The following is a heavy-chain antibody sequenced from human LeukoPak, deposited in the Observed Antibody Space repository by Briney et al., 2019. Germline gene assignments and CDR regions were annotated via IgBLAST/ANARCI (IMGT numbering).Heavy chain of an antibody. V-gene: IGHV1-69*13. CDR3: AAQNREVPFDY. D-gene: IGHD1-14*01. CDR1: GGTFSSYA. J-gene: IGHJ4*02. CDR2: IIPIFGTA. Sequence: ASVKVSCKASGGTFSSYAISWVRQAPGQGLEWMGGIIPIFGTANYAQKFQGRVTITADESTSTAYMELSSLRSEDTAVYYCAAQNREVPFDYRGQGTLVTVSS.